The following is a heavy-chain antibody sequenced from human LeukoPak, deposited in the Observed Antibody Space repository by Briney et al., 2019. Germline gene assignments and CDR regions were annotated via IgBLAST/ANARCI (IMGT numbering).Heavy chain of an antibody. CDR3: ARRYYDGSGSLYNWFDP. V-gene: IGHV4-59*01. Sequence: PSETLSLTCTVSGVSISSYYWSWIRQPPGKGLEWIGYIYYSGSTNYNPSLKSRVTISVDTSKNQFSLKLSSVTAADTAVYYCARRYYDGSGSLYNWFDPWGEGTLVTVSS. D-gene: IGHD3-10*01. CDR2: IYYSGST. J-gene: IGHJ5*02. CDR1: GVSISSYY.